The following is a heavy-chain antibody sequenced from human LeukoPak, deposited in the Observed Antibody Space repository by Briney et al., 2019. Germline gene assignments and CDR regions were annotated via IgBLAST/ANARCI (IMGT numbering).Heavy chain of an antibody. D-gene: IGHD6-13*01. Sequence: GGSLRLSCEASGFTFSSYIMTWVRQAPGKGLEWVSAISGSGGSTYYADSVKGRFTISRDNSKNTLYLQMNSLRAEDTAVYYCAKVIAAAGTEYYYYYMDVWGKGTTVTVSS. V-gene: IGHV3-23*01. J-gene: IGHJ6*03. CDR1: GFTFSSYI. CDR2: ISGSGGST. CDR3: AKVIAAAGTEYYYYYMDV.